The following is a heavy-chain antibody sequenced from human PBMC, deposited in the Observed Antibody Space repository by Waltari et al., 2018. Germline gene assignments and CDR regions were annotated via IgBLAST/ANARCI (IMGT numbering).Heavy chain of an antibody. J-gene: IGHJ6*02. V-gene: IGHV4-39*01. D-gene: IGHD6-13*01. CDR2: IYYSGST. CDR3: ARHSAYAGTGYYYGMDV. CDR1: GGSISSNNYY. Sequence: QLQLQESGPGLVKPSETLSLTCAVSGGSISSNNYYLDWIRQPPGKGLEWIGSIYYSGSTYYNPSLKRRVTISVDTSKNHFSLKLGSVTAADTSLYYCARHSAYAGTGYYYGMDVWGQGTTVTVSS.